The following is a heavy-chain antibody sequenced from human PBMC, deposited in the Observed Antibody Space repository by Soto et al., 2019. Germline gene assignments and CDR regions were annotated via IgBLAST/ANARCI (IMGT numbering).Heavy chain of an antibody. D-gene: IGHD6-19*01. J-gene: IGHJ6*01. CDR2: ISYDGSKT. CDR3: AKSYHSSGWRPRYYYYALEV. CDR1: VCTFSGYG. V-gene: IGHV3-30*18. Sequence: VGSLRLSCASSVCTFSGYGMHWVRHSPGKWLEWVALISYDGSKTYYADSVKGRLTVSRDNSKNSLFLQMNSLRAEDTAVYYCAKSYHSSGWRPRYYYYALEVLGQGTTVIVSS.